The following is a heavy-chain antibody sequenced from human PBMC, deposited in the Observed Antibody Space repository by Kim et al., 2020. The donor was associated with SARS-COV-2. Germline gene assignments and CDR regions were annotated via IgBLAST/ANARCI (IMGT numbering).Heavy chain of an antibody. CDR2: IYYSGST. Sequence: SETLSLTCTVSGGSISSYYWSWIRQPPGKGLEWIGYIYYSGSTNYNPSLKSRVTISVDTSKNQFSLKLSSVTAADTAVYYCARVGYSGYDYYYDSSGSYYFDYWGQGTLVTVSS. CDR3: ARVGYSGYDYYYDSSGSYYFDY. CDR1: GGSISSYY. D-gene: IGHD3-22*01. J-gene: IGHJ4*02. V-gene: IGHV4-59*13.